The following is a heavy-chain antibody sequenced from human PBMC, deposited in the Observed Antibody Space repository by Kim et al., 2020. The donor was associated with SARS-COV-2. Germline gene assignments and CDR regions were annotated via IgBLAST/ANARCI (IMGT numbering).Heavy chain of an antibody. V-gene: IGHV3-30*18. D-gene: IGHD5-18*01. CDR2: ISYNGSNK. Sequence: GGSLRLSCAASGFTFSSYGMHWVRQAPGKGLEWVAVISYNGSNKYYADAEKGRFTISRENSKNTLYLQMNSLRAEETAVYYCAKGRVDTALYYFDYWGEGTLVTVSS. CDR1: GFTFSSYG. CDR3: AKGRVDTALYYFDY. J-gene: IGHJ4*02.